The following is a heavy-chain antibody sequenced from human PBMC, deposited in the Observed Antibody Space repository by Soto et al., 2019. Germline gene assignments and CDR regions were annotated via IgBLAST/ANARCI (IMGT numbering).Heavy chain of an antibody. V-gene: IGHV3-21*01. CDR2: ISSSSSYI. D-gene: IGHD3-10*01. CDR1: GFTVSSNY. CDR3: ARDLAGSPDY. Sequence: EVQLVESGGGLIQPGGSLRLSCAASGFTVSSNYMSWVRQAPGTGLEWVSSISSSSSYIYYADSVKGRFTISRDNAKNSLYLQMNSLRAEDTAVYYCARDLAGSPDYWGQGTLVTVSS. J-gene: IGHJ4*02.